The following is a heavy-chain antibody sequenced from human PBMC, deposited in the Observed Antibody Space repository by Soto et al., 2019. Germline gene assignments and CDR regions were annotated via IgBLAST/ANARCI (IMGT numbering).Heavy chain of an antibody. Sequence: QVQLVQSGAEVKKPGSSVKVSCRASGGTFSSYAVSWVRQAPGQGLEWMGVIIPLVGSPKYAQKFQGRVTITADDSAPTAYMELTGLRSDDTAVYYCARDSSSPNYYYYGMDVWCQGTTVTVS. J-gene: IGHJ6*02. CDR1: GGTFSSYA. CDR3: ARDSSSPNYYYYGMDV. D-gene: IGHD2-2*01. CDR2: IIPLVGSP. V-gene: IGHV1-69*01.